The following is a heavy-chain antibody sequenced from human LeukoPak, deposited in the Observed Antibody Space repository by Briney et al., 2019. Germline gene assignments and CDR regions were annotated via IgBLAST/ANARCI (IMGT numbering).Heavy chain of an antibody. J-gene: IGHJ5*02. Sequence: PGGSLRLSCAASGFTFSSYAMHWVRQAPGKGLERVAVISYDGSNKYYADSVKGRFTISRDNSKNTLYLQMNSLRAEDTAVYYCALLNSWFDPWGQGTLVTVSS. D-gene: IGHD2-21*01. CDR3: ALLNSWFDP. CDR1: GFTFSSYA. CDR2: ISYDGSNK. V-gene: IGHV3-30*01.